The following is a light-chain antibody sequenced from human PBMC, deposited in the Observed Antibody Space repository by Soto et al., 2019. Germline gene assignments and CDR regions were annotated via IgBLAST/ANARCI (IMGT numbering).Light chain of an antibody. V-gene: IGLV2-8*01. CDR1: INDVGGYNY. J-gene: IGLJ1*01. CDR2: QVT. CDR3: MSYAGGNRFV. Sequence: QSALTQPPSASGSPGQSVTISCAGTINDVGGYNYVSWYQQHPGKVPQLMIYQVTKRPSGVPDRFSASKSDTTASLTISGLQAEDEGDYYCMSYAGGNRFVFGTGTKRTVL.